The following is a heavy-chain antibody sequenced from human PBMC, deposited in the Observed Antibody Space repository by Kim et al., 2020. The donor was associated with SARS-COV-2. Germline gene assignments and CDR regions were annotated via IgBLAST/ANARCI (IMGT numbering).Heavy chain of an antibody. D-gene: IGHD2-2*01. J-gene: IGHJ4*02. Sequence: GGSLRLSCAASGFTFSSYSMNWVRQAPGKGLEWVSYISSSSSTIYYADSVKGRFTISRDNAKNSLYLQMNSLRDEDTAVYYCAGLGYCSSTSCRSVDYWGQGTLVTVSS. V-gene: IGHV3-48*02. CDR3: AGLGYCSSTSCRSVDY. CDR1: GFTFSSYS. CDR2: ISSSSSTI.